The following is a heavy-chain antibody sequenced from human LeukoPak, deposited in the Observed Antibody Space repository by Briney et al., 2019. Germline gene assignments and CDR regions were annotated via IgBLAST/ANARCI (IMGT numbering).Heavy chain of an antibody. V-gene: IGHV3-53*01. CDR3: ANYYDSSGPTAGAFDI. D-gene: IGHD3-22*01. CDR1: GFTVSSNY. CDR2: IYSGGST. Sequence: GGSLRLSCAASGFTVSSNYMSWVRQAPGKWLEWVSVIYSGGSTHYADSVKGRFTISRDNSKNTLYLQMNSLTAEDTAVYYCANYYDSSGPTAGAFDIWGQGTMVTVSS. J-gene: IGHJ3*02.